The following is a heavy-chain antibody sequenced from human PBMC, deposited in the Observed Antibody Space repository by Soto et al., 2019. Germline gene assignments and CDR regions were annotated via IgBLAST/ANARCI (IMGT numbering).Heavy chain of an antibody. CDR1: GFTFSSYA. V-gene: IGHV3-23*01. D-gene: IGHD2-2*01. CDR3: AKYGCGSPTCPYYFYSFVDV. Sequence: PGGSLRLSCAASGFTFSSYAMSWVRQAPGKGLEWVSAISGSGGSTYYADAVKGRFTISRDNSKNTLYLQMNSLRAEDTAVYYCAKYGCGSPTCPYYFYSFVDVWGKGTTVTVSS. J-gene: IGHJ6*04. CDR2: ISGSGGST.